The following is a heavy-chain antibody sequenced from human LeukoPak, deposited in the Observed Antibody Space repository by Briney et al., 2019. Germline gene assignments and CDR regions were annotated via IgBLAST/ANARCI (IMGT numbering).Heavy chain of an antibody. Sequence: PGGSLRFSCAASGFTFSSYGMHWVRQAPGRGLEWVAFIRYDGSNKYYADSVKGRFTISRDNSKNTLYLQMNSLRAEDTAVYYCARGVAGRVRHYFDYWGQGTLVTVSS. D-gene: IGHD6-19*01. CDR2: IRYDGSNK. J-gene: IGHJ4*02. CDR3: ARGVAGRVRHYFDY. CDR1: GFTFSSYG. V-gene: IGHV3-30*02.